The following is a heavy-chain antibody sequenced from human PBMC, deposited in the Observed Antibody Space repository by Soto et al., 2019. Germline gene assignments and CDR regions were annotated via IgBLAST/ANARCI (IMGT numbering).Heavy chain of an antibody. J-gene: IGHJ4*02. CDR1: GYSFGSYW. Sequence: GESLKISCMGSGYSFGSYWIGWVRQMPGKGLEWKAIMHPGEDDIIYNPSFQGQVIMSADKSITTTYLQWRNVKASDTAMYYCAGPRWGPLHRYTFYLEYWAQTMLVRVSS. D-gene: IGHD1-1*01. CDR3: AGPRWGPLHRYTFYLEY. CDR2: MHPGEDDI. V-gene: IGHV5-51*01.